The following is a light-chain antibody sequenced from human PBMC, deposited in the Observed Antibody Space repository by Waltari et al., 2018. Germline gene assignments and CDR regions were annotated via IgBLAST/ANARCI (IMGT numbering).Light chain of an antibody. V-gene: IGLV2-23*01. CDR2: GGS. CDR1: SSDVGSYNL. CDR3: CSYAGSSTYV. Sequence: QSALTQPASVSGSPGQSITISCTGTSSDVGSYNLVSWYQQHPGKAPKHMIYGGSKRPSGVSNRFSGSKSGNTASLTISGLQAEDEADYYCCSYAGSSTYVFGTGTKVTVL. J-gene: IGLJ1*01.